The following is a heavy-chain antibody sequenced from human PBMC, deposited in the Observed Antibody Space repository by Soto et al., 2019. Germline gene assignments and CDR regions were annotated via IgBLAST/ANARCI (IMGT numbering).Heavy chain of an antibody. J-gene: IGHJ4*02. V-gene: IGHV4-4*02. CDR3: ARLGGYYQAFDQ. Sequence: SETLSLTCSVSGDSITNNKWWSWVRQPPGKGLEWIGEMHHSGSIHYTASLKTRATISVDKSRNQFSLQLTSVTAADTAVYYCARLGGYYQAFDQWGQGSLVTVSS. D-gene: IGHD3-22*01. CDR2: MHHSGSI. CDR1: GDSITNNKW.